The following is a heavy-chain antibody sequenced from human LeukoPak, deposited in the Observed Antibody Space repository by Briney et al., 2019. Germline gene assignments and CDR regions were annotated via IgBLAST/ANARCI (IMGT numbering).Heavy chain of an antibody. CDR3: ARVTVSSSEVIFDH. CDR1: GFTFSSYW. CDR2: INSDGSTI. D-gene: IGHD1-20*01. J-gene: IGHJ4*02. V-gene: IGHV3-74*01. Sequence: PGGSLRLSCAASGFTFSSYWMHWVRQAPGKGLVWVSGINSDGSTITYADSVKGRFTISRDNARNTLYLQMNSLRAEDTAVYYCARVTVSSSEVIFDHWGQGSLVTVSS.